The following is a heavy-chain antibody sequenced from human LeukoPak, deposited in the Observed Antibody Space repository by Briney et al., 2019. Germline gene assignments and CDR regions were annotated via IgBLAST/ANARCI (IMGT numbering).Heavy chain of an antibody. D-gene: IGHD3-22*01. V-gene: IGHV1-46*01. Sequence: GASVKVSCKASGYTFTSYYMHWVRQAPGQGLEWMGIINPSGGSTSYAQKFQGRVTMTRDMSTSTVYMELSSLRSEDTAVYYCARDYYYDSSGNSYAFDIWGQGTMVTVSS. CDR1: GYTFTSYY. CDR2: INPSGGST. J-gene: IGHJ3*02. CDR3: ARDYYYDSSGNSYAFDI.